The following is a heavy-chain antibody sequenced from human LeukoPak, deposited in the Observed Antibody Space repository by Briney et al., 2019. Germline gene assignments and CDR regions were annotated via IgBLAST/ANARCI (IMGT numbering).Heavy chain of an antibody. CDR1: GYSFTSYW. V-gene: IGHV5-51*01. D-gene: IGHD3-10*01. Sequence: GESLKISCKGSGYSFTSYWIGWVRQMPGKGLEWMGIIYPGDSDTRYSPSFQGQVTISADKSISTAYLQWSSLKASDTAMYYCARGVVRGVHYYGMDVWGQGTTVTASS. J-gene: IGHJ6*02. CDR3: ARGVVRGVHYYGMDV. CDR2: IYPGDSDT.